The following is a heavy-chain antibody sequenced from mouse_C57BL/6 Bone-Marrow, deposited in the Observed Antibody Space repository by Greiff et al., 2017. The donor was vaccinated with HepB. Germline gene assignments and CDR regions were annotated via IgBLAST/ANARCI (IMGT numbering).Heavy chain of an antibody. V-gene: IGHV1-4*01. Sequence: VQRVESGAELARPGASGKMSCKASGYTFTSYTMHWVNQRPGQGLEWIGYINPSSGYTKYNQKFKDKATLTADKSSSTAYMQLSSLTSEDSAVYYCARRYYGIFYAMDYWGQGTSVTVSS. J-gene: IGHJ4*01. CDR1: GYTFTSYT. D-gene: IGHD2-1*01. CDR2: INPSSGYT. CDR3: ARRYYGIFYAMDY.